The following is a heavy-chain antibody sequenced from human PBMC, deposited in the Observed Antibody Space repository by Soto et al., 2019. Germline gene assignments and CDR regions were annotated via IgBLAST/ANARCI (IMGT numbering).Heavy chain of an antibody. CDR3: ANNWDCSGGTCYSYYSYYVDV. Sequence: EVQLLESGGGLVQPGGSLRLSCAASGFTFTIYAMSWVRQAPGKGLEWVSGISGSGGNTYYADSVKGRFTISRDNSKNTMYLHMKSLRAEDTAVYYCANNWDCSGGTCYSYYSYYVDVWGQGTTVTVSS. V-gene: IGHV3-23*01. CDR1: GFTFTIYA. J-gene: IGHJ6*02. D-gene: IGHD2-15*01. CDR2: ISGSGGNT.